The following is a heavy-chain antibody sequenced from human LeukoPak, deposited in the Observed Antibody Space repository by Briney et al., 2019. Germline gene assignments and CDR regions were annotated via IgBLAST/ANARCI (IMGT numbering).Heavy chain of an antibody. J-gene: IGHJ6*03. CDR3: ARSPTYGSGSYYFYYYYYYMDV. CDR2: IKQDGSEK. CDR1: GFTFSSYW. Sequence: GGSLRLSCAASGFTFSSYWMSWVRQAPGKGLEWVANIKQDGSEKYYVDSVKGRFTISRDNAKNSLYLQMNSLRAEDTAVYYCARSPTYGSGSYYFYYYYYYMDVWGKGTTVTISS. D-gene: IGHD3-10*01. V-gene: IGHV3-7*01.